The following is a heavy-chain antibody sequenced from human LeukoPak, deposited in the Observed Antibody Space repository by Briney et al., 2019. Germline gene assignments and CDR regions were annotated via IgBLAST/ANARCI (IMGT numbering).Heavy chain of an antibody. CDR1: GGTFSSYA. CDR2: IIPIFGTA. CDR3: ARGRDVENWFDP. V-gene: IGHV1-69*05. D-gene: IGHD5-24*01. J-gene: IGHJ5*02. Sequence: SVKVSCMASGGTFSSYALSWLRQAPGQGLEWMGRIIPIFGTANYAQKFQGRVTITTDESTSTAYMELSSLRSEDTAVYYCARGRDVENWFDPWGQGTLVTVSS.